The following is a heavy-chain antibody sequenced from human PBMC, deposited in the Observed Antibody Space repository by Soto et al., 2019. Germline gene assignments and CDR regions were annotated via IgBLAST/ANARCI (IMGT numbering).Heavy chain of an antibody. CDR1: GSTFSSYG. CDR2: IRDDGSNK. CDR3: ARDSSGYYSGGMDV. J-gene: IGHJ6*02. D-gene: IGHD3-22*01. Sequence: VQLVESGGDVVQPGRSLRLSCAASGSTFSSYGMHWVRQVPGKGLEWAAVIRDDGSNKDYVDSVKGRFTISRDNSKNTLYLQMNSLRSEDTAVYYRARDSSGYYSGGMDVWGQGTTVTVSS. V-gene: IGHV3-33*01.